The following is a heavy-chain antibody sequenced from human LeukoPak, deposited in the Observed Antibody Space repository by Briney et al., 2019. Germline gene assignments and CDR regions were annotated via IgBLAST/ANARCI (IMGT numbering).Heavy chain of an antibody. D-gene: IGHD5-18*01. J-gene: IGHJ4*02. CDR3: ARDLHVQYSSGHYFDY. CDR2: IFRISSYI. V-gene: IGHV3-21*01. CDR1: GFTFSTYG. Sequence: GGSLRLSCAASGFTFSTYGISWVREAPGKGLEWVSSIFRISSYIYSADSVTSRFTISRDNAQNSLYLQMSSLRAEDTAVYYCARDLHVQYSSGHYFDYCGQGTLVTVYS.